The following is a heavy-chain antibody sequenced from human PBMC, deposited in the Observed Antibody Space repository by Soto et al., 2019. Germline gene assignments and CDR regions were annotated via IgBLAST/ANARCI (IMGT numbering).Heavy chain of an antibody. CDR3: AEDRHPDWLWAFDY. CDR1: GFTFDTYT. V-gene: IGHV3-23*01. CDR2: IYGNGRTT. D-gene: IGHD3-22*01. J-gene: IGHJ4*01. Sequence: PGGSLRLSCAASGFTFDTYTMTWVRQAPGKGLEWVSSIYGNGRTTFYADSVRGRFTISKDFSRATLYLQMNGLRVEDTATYYCAEDRHPDWLWAFDYWGQGTLVTVSS.